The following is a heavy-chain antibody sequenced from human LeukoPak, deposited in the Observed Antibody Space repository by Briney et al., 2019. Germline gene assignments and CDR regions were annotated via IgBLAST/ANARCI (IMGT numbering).Heavy chain of an antibody. D-gene: IGHD3-3*01. CDR1: GYSFSSHW. CDR2: IYPGDSDA. J-gene: IGHJ4*02. Sequence: GESLKISCKGSGYSFSSHWIGWVRQVPGQGLELLGIIYPGDSDARYSPSFQGQVSISADKSISTAYLQWSSLKASDTAMYYCARQAAKDFWSGRFDYWGQGTLDTVSS. CDR3: ARQAAKDFWSGRFDY. V-gene: IGHV5-51*01.